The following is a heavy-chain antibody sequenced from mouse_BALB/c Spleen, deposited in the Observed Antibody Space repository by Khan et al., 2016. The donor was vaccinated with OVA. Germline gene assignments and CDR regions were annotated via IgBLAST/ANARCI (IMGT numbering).Heavy chain of an antibody. CDR2: INPSSGGT. Sequence: QVQLQQSGAELVKPGASVRLSCKASGYTFTSYYLYWVKQRPGQGLEWIGDINPSSGGTNFNEKFKSKATLTVDKSSSTVYIQLNSLTTEDSAVYYCTRSEYGSFAYWGQGTLVTVSA. V-gene: IGHV1S81*02. CDR1: GYTFTSYY. CDR3: TRSEYGSFAY. D-gene: IGHD2-2*01. J-gene: IGHJ3*01.